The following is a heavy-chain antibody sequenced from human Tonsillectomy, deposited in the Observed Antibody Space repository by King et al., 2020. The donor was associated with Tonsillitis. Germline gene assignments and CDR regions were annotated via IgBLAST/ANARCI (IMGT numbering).Heavy chain of an antibody. Sequence: VQLVQSGAEVKKPGASVKVSCEASGYTFTGYYIHWVRQAPGQGLEWMGWINPDNGGIKYAQNFQGRVTMTRDASISTAYMELSSLRSDDTAVYYCARDPPGGDSYFDYWGQGTQVTVSS. D-gene: IGHD2-21*02. CDR2: INPDNGGI. CDR1: GYTFTGYY. V-gene: IGHV1-2*02. J-gene: IGHJ4*02. CDR3: ARDPPGGDSYFDY.